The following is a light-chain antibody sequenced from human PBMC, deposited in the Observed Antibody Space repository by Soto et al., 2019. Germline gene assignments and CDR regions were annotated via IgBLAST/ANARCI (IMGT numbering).Light chain of an antibody. CDR3: QKYNSAPLT. CDR1: QGIGVY. CDR2: AAS. Sequence: DIQMTQSPSSLSASLGDRVTITCRASQGIGVYLAWFQQKHEKVPKLLIYAASALQSRVPSRFSGRGSGTDFTLTISSLQPEGFATYYCQKYNSAPLTFGGGTKVEIK. J-gene: IGKJ4*01. V-gene: IGKV1-27*01.